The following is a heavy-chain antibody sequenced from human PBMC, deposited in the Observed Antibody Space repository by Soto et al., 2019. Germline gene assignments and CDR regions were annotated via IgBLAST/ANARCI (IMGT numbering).Heavy chain of an antibody. V-gene: IGHV1-69*01. CDR3: AGADCSSTSCYVAFDI. J-gene: IGHJ3*02. CDR1: GGTFSSYA. Sequence: QVQLVQSGAEVKKPGSSVKVSCKASGGTFSSYAISWVRQAPGQGLEWMGGIIPIFGTSNYAQKFEGRVTITADESASTAYMELSSLRSEDTAVYYCAGADCSSTSCYVAFDIWGQGTMVTVSS. D-gene: IGHD2-2*01. CDR2: IIPIFGTS.